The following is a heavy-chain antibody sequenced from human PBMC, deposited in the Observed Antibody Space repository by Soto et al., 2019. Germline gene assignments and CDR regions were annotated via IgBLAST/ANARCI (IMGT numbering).Heavy chain of an antibody. CDR2: INASNGNT. D-gene: IGHD5-12*01. J-gene: IGHJ5*02. Sequence: ASVTVSCKASVYTFTSYYIHWVRQAPGQRLEWMGLINASNGNTKYAQKFQGRVTLTRDTSASTAYMDLSSLTSEDAAIYYCARAISGYVTWGQGTLVTVSS. V-gene: IGHV1-3*01. CDR3: ARAISGYVT. CDR1: VYTFTSYY.